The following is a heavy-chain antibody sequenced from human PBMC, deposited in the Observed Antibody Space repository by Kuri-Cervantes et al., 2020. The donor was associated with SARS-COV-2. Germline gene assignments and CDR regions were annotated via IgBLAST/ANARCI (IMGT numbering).Heavy chain of an antibody. Sequence: GESLKISCAASGFTFSSYAMSWVRQAPGKGLVWVSRINPDGSYTNNADSVKGRFTLSRDNAKNMLFLQMNSLRAEDTAVYYCVRDGDHWNFDYWGQGTLVTCYS. D-gene: IGHD1-1*01. J-gene: IGHJ4*02. CDR1: GFTFSSYA. CDR3: VRDGDHWNFDY. CDR2: INPDGSYT. V-gene: IGHV3-74*01.